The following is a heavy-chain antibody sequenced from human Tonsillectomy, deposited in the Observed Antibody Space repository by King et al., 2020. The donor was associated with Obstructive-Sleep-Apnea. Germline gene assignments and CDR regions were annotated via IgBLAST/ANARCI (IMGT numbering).Heavy chain of an antibody. CDR3: ARDSGDSGYDSRPI. V-gene: IGHV3-48*04. J-gene: IGHJ4*02. D-gene: IGHD5-12*01. CDR2: ITSSSNTI. Sequence: VQLVESGGGLVQPGGSLRLSCAASGFTFSSYSMNWVRQAPGKGLEWVSYITSSSNTIYYADSVRGRFTISRDNTKNSLYLQMNSLRAEATAVYYCARDSGDSGYDSRPIWGQGILVTVSS. CDR1: GFTFSSYS.